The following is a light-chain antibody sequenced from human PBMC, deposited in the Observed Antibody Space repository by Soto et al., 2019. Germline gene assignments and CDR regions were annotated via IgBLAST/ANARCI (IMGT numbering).Light chain of an antibody. Sequence: DIQMTQSPSSVSASVGDRVTITCRASQGISSGLAWYQQKPGKAPKLLIYAASSLQSGLPSRFSGSGSGTDFTLTISSLQPEDFATYYCQQANSFPWTFGQGTKVEIK. J-gene: IGKJ1*01. V-gene: IGKV1-12*01. CDR2: AAS. CDR3: QQANSFPWT. CDR1: QGISSG.